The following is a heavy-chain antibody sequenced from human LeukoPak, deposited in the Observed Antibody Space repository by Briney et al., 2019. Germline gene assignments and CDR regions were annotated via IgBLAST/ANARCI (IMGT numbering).Heavy chain of an antibody. CDR3: ARGAANSYYFDY. D-gene: IGHD2-15*01. V-gene: IGHV3-21*01. CDR1: GFTFSSYS. Sequence: GGSLRLSCAASGFTFSSYSVNWVRQAPGKGLEWVSSISSSSSYIYYTDSVKGRFTISRDNAKNSLYLQMNSLRAEDTAVYYYARGAANSYYFDYWGQGTLVTVSS. J-gene: IGHJ4*02. CDR2: ISSSSSYI.